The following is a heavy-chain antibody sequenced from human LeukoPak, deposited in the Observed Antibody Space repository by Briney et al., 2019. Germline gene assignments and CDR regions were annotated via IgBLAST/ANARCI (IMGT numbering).Heavy chain of an antibody. J-gene: IGHJ5*02. D-gene: IGHD1-26*01. CDR1: GFSFTTYW. V-gene: IGHV3-7*01. CDR3: TREDRVGGSLDA. Sequence: GGSLRLSCTASGFSFTTYWMSWVRQAPGKGLEWVASVNQDGSGRHYSDSVKGRFTISRDNAKNSVSLQMNSLRVEDTALYYCTREDRVGGSLDAWGQGTLVTVSS. CDR2: VNQDGSGR.